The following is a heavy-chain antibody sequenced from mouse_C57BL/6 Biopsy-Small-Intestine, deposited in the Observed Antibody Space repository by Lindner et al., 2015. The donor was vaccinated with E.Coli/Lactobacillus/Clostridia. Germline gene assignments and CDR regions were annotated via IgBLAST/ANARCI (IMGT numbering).Heavy chain of an antibody. J-gene: IGHJ2*01. V-gene: IGHV1-34*01. CDR2: IYPNNGGN. CDR1: GYTFTDYH. D-gene: IGHD4-1*01. Sequence: VQLQESGPELVKPGASVKMSCKASGYTFTDYHMHWVKQSHGKSLEWIGYIYPNNGGNGNNQKFKGKATLTVDKSSSTAYMQLSSLTSEDSAVYFCARGLTFDYWGQGTTLTVSS. CDR3: ARGLTFDY.